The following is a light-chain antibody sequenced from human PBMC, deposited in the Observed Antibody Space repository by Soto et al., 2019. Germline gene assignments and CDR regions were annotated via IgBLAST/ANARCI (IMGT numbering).Light chain of an antibody. V-gene: IGKV3-20*01. J-gene: IGKJ1*01. CDR1: QRLTTTF. CDR2: GAS. CDR3: HHYGRSPWT. Sequence: EIVLTQSPGTLSLSPGERATLSCRASQRLTTTFLAWYQHKPGQAPRVVIYGASNRAPGIPDRFSGSGSGTDFTLTISRLEAEDFAVYYCHHYGRSPWTFGQGTKVDIK.